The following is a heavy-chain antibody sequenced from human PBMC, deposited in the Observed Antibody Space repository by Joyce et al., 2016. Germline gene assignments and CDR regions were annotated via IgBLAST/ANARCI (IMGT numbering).Heavy chain of an antibody. CDR1: GDTFTSYH. D-gene: IGHD4-23*01. CDR2: ITSCNGKT. Sequence: QVQLVQSETEMKRPGASVRVSCRTSGDTFTSYHMHCGRQAPGQRLRWMGTITSCNGKTKYSESFQNRLILMRATSARTMYMELTDLRSEDTAVYFCARRWSQKGYYFDFWGQGTLVTVSS. J-gene: IGHJ4*02. CDR3: ARRWSQKGYYFDF. V-gene: IGHV1-3*01.